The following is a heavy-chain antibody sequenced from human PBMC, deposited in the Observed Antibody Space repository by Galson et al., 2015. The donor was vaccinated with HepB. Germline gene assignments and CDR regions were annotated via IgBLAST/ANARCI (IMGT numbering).Heavy chain of an antibody. CDR1: GFTFSYYA. D-gene: IGHD2-2*01. V-gene: IGHV3-30*18. CDR2: ISYEGSNK. J-gene: IGHJ4*02. Sequence: SLRLSCAASGFTFSYYAMHWVRQAPGKGLEWVAVISYEGSNKYYADSVKGRFIISRDNSKNTLYLQMNSLRAEDTAAYYCAKTRLRVVPAATDYWGQGTLVTVSS. CDR3: AKTRLRVVPAATDY.